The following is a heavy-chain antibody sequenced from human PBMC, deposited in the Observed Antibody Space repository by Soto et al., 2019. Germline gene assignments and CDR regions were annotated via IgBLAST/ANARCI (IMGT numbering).Heavy chain of an antibody. Sequence: EVQLLESGGGLVQPGGSLRLSWVASGFTFSTYAMSWVRQAPREGLKWVSTISGSGGTTYYADSVKGRFTISRDNSKNTLYLQVNSLRAEDSAKYYCARYCSPTSCTIRYGMDVWGQGTTVTVSS. D-gene: IGHD2-15*01. CDR1: GFTFSTYA. CDR2: ISGSGGTT. V-gene: IGHV3-23*01. J-gene: IGHJ6*02. CDR3: ARYCSPTSCTIRYGMDV.